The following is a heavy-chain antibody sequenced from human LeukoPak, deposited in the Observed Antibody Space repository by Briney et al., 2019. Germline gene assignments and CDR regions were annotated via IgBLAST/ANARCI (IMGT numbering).Heavy chain of an antibody. CDR2: IIPIFGIA. CDR3: VETTVTNSFNY. CDR1: GGTFSSYA. V-gene: IGHV1-69*04. Sequence: SVKVSCKASGGTFSSYAISWVRQAPGQGLEWMGRIIPIFGIANYAQKFQGRVTITADKSTSTAYMELSSLRSEDTAVYYCVETTVTNSFNYWGQGTLVTVSS. D-gene: IGHD4-17*01. J-gene: IGHJ4*02.